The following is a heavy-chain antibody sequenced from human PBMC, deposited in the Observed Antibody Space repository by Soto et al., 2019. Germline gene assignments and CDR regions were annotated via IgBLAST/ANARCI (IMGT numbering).Heavy chain of an antibody. CDR2: FYFSGST. V-gene: IGHV4-39*01. CDR1: DYSIISGNYY. J-gene: IGHJ3*02. D-gene: IGHD2-8*01. Sequence: SETLSLPCPFSDYSIISGNYYWGWIRQPPGKGLEWIGSFYFSGSTYYNPSLKSRVSISVDTSKNQLSLKLNSMTATDPAVYYCARLSPAVLMNAFDMWGQGTKVTVSS. CDR3: ARLSPAVLMNAFDM.